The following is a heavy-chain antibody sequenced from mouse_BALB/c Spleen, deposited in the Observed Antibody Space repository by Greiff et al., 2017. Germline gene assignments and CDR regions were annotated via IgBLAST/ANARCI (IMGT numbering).Heavy chain of an antibody. CDR3: ARALRGYAMDY. V-gene: IGHV5-17*02. J-gene: IGHJ4*01. Sequence: LVESGGGLVQPGGSRKLSCAASGFTFSSFGMHWVRQAPEKGLEWVAYISSGSSTIYYADTVKGRFTISRDNPKNTLFLQMTSLRSEDTAMYYCARALRGYAMDYWGQGTSVTVSS. CDR1: GFTFSSFG. CDR2: ISSGSSTI. D-gene: IGHD2-4*01.